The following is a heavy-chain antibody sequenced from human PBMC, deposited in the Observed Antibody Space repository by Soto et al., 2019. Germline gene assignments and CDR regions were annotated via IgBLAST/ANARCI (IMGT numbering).Heavy chain of an antibody. CDR3: ARDYMTTVTSFDY. V-gene: IGHV1-18*01. D-gene: IGHD4-17*01. Sequence: ASVKVSCKASGGTFSSYAISWVRQAPGQGLEWMGGIIANYGNANYAQKLQGRVTMTTDTSTSTAYMELRSLRSDDTAVYYCARDYMTTVTSFDYWGQGTLVTVSS. CDR2: IIANYGNA. CDR1: GGTFSSYA. J-gene: IGHJ4*02.